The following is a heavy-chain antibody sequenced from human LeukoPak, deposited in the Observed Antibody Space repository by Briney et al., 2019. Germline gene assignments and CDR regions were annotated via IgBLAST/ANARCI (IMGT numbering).Heavy chain of an antibody. J-gene: IGHJ6*02. D-gene: IGHD4-23*01. CDR3: ARGPTTVVTPGSSYYYGMDV. CDR1: EFTVSSNY. V-gene: IGHV3-66*01. Sequence: GGSLRLSCAASEFTVSSNYMSWVRQAPGKALEWVSVIYSGGSTYYADSVKGRFTISRDNSKNTLYLQMNSLRAEDTAVYYCARGPTTVVTPGSSYYYGMDVWGQGTTVTVSS. CDR2: IYSGGST.